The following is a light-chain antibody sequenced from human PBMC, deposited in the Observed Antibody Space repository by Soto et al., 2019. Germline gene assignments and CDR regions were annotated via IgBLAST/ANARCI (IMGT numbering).Light chain of an antibody. CDR2: DAS. J-gene: IGKJ5*01. CDR1: QGIDNW. Sequence: DIQMTQSPSYVSASVGDRVTSTCRASQGIDNWLAWYQHKPGKAPKLLIYDASNLDSGVPSRFSGSGSGTEFSLTISNLQPEDFATYYCQQANSFPITFGQGTRLEIK. V-gene: IGKV1-12*01. CDR3: QQANSFPIT.